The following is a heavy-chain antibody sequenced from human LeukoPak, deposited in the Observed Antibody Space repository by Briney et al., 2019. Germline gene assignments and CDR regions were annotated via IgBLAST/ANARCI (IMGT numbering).Heavy chain of an antibody. CDR3: AKDLAYSFDY. V-gene: IGHV3-23*01. CDR2: ISASGGRT. Sequence: PGGSLRLSCAASGFIFSSYGMSWVRQAPGKGLEWVSAISASGGRTYYADSVKGRFTISRDNSKNTLYLQMNSLRAEDTAVYYCAKDLAYSFDYWGQGILVTVSS. CDR1: GFIFSSYG. J-gene: IGHJ4*02. D-gene: IGHD2-15*01.